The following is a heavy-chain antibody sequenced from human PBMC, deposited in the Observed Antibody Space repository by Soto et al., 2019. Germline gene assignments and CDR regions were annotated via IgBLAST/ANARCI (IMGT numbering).Heavy chain of an antibody. D-gene: IGHD2-15*01. CDR2: ISWNRGTI. CDR1: GFTFDDDA. Sequence: EVQLVESGGGLVQPGRSLRLSCAASGFTFDDDAIHWVRQAPGKGLEWVSGISWNRGTIGYADSVKGRFTISRDNAKNSLYLQMNSLRAEDTALYYCTRSIGPSCYSSFDYFGQGTLVTVSS. CDR3: TRSIGPSCYSSFDY. V-gene: IGHV3-9*01. J-gene: IGHJ4*02.